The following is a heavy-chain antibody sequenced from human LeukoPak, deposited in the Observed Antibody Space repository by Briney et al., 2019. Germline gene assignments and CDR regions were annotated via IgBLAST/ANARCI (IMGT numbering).Heavy chain of an antibody. CDR1: GGTFSSYA. Sequence: SVKVSCKASGGTFSSYAISWVRQAPGQGLEWMGRIIPIFGTANYAQKFQGRVTITTDESTSTAYMELSSLRSEDTAVYYCARDSTYGSGSFDYWAREPWSPSPQ. CDR3: ARDSTYGSGSFDY. V-gene: IGHV1-69*05. J-gene: IGHJ4*02. D-gene: IGHD3-10*01. CDR2: IIPIFGTA.